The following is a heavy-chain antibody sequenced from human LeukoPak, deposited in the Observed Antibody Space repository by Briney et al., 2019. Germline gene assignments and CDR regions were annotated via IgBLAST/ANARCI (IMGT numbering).Heavy chain of an antibody. D-gene: IGHD3-16*02. CDR2: INPNSGGT. V-gene: IGHV1-2*06. CDR1: GYTFTGYY. J-gene: IGHJ4*02. CDR3: ARDLRYYDYAWGSYRLNY. Sequence: ASVKVSCKASGYTFTGYYMHWVRQAPGQGLEWMGRINPNSGGTNYAQKFQGRVTMTRDTSISTAYMELSRLRSDDTAVYYCARDLRYYDYAWGSYRLNYWGQGTLVTVSS.